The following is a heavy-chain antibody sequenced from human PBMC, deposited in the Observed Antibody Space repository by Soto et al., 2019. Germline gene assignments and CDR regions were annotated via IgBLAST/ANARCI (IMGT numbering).Heavy chain of an antibody. CDR2: ISAYNGNT. CDR3: ARRGTMYSSGWFFDY. Sequence: ASVKVSCKASGYTFTSYGISWVRQAPGQGLEWMGWISAYNGNTNYAQKLQGRVTMTTDTSTSTAHMELRSLRSDDTAVYYCARRGTMYSSGWFFDYWGQGTLVTVSS. J-gene: IGHJ4*02. V-gene: IGHV1-18*01. D-gene: IGHD6-19*01. CDR1: GYTFTSYG.